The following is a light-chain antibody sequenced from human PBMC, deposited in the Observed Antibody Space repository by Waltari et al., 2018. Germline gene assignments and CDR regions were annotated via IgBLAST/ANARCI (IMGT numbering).Light chain of an antibody. V-gene: IGKV2-30*01. Sequence: VVVTQSPLSLPVTPGQPASMSCRSSQSLLDRDGYTVLNWFHQRPGQSPRRLMYRVSSRDSGVPDRCSGSGSGADFTLNISRVEAEDVGVYYCMQGAHWPPTFGQGTNLDIK. CDR3: MQGAHWPPT. CDR2: RVS. J-gene: IGKJ1*01. CDR1: QSLLDRDGYTV.